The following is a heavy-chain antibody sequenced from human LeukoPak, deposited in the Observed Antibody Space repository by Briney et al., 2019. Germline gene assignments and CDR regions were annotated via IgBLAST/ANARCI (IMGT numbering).Heavy chain of an antibody. D-gene: IGHD6-13*01. CDR2: IYSGGST. CDR1: GFTVSSNY. V-gene: IGHV3-66*01. J-gene: IGHJ4*02. CDR3: ARGLYSSSWSTLDY. Sequence: GSLRLSCAASGFTVSSNYMSWVRQAPGKGLEWVSVIYSGGSTYYADSVKGRFTISRDNSKNTLYLQMNSLRAEDTAVYYCARGLYSSSWSTLDYWGQGTLVTVSS.